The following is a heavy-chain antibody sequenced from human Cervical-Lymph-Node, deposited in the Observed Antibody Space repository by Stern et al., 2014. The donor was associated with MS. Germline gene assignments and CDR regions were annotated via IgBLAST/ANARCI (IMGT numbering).Heavy chain of an antibody. CDR3: ARDQGGIADS. J-gene: IGHJ4*02. CDR1: GGSFSMDT. D-gene: IGHD6-13*01. CDR2: LTPMFGTS. V-gene: IGHV1-69*01. Sequence: QVQLVQSGAEVNQPGSSVKVSCKASGGSFSMDTISWVRQAPGQGLEWMGGLTPMFGTSNYAQKFQGRVTTTADVSTSTAYMELTSLRSEDTAVYFCARDQGGIADSWGQGTLVIVSS.